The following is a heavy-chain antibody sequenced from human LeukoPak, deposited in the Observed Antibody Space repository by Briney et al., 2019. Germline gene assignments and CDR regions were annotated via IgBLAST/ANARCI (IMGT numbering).Heavy chain of an antibody. CDR1: GLTFSNYG. CDR2: IRYDGSNK. V-gene: IGHV3-30*02. D-gene: IGHD3-3*01. J-gene: IGHJ4*02. CDR3: ASQGRFLEWLLWY. Sequence: GGSLRLSCAASGLTFSNYGMHWVRQAPGKGLEWVAFIRYDGSNKYYADSVKGRFTISRDNSKNTLYLQMNSLRAEDTAMYYCASQGRFLEWLLWYWGQGTLVTVSS.